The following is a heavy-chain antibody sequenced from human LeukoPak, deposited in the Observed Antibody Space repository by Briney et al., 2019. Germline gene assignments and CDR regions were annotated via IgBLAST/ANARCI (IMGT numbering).Heavy chain of an antibody. D-gene: IGHD6-19*01. CDR2: ISHSGRT. V-gene: IGHV4-34*01. Sequence: PSETLSLTCDVFGGSFSGYYWSWIRQPPGKGLEWIGEISHSGRTNYNPSLKSRVTISFDTSKNQFSLKVNSVTAADTAVYYCARWKVAGPYFDYWGQGTLVTVSS. CDR1: GGSFSGYY. J-gene: IGHJ4*02. CDR3: ARWKVAGPYFDY.